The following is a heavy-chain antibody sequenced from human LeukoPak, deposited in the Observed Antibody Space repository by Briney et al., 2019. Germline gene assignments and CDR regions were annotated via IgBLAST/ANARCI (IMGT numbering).Heavy chain of an antibody. Sequence: GGSLRLSCAASGFTSGISWMSWVRQAPGKGLEWVANINQDGSAQYYVDSVKGRFTISRDNAKSSLYLQMNSLRAEDTAVYYCARSARWGQGTLVTVSS. J-gene: IGHJ4*02. V-gene: IGHV3-7*01. CDR2: INQDGSAQ. CDR1: GFTSGISW. CDR3: ARSAR.